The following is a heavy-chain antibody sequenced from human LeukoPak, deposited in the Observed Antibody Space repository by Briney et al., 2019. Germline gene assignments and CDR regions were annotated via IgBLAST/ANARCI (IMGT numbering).Heavy chain of an antibody. D-gene: IGHD2-15*01. V-gene: IGHV3-48*01. J-gene: IGHJ4*02. CDR2: ISSSSSTI. CDR1: GFTFSSYS. CDR3: ARDIIVGSDY. Sequence: GGSLRLSCAASGFTFSSYSMNWVRQAPGKGLEWVSYISSSSSTIYYADSVKGRFTISRDNAKNSLYLRMNSLRAEDTAVYYCARDIIVGSDYWGQGTLVTVSS.